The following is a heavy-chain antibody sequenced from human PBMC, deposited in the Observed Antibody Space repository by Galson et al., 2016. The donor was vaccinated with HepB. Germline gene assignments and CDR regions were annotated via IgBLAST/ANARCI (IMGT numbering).Heavy chain of an antibody. D-gene: IGHD4-23*01. CDR1: GGSIKTNY. CDR3: AGLNLRWSMDV. CDR2: VYNNESP. V-gene: IGHV4-59*01. Sequence: SETLSLTCTVSGGSIKTNYWSWIRQSPGKRLEYIAYVYNNESPYYNPSLKSRVTISVDTSKNQISLNLTSVTAAGTAVYYCAGLNLRWSMDVWGQGTTVTVSS. J-gene: IGHJ6*02.